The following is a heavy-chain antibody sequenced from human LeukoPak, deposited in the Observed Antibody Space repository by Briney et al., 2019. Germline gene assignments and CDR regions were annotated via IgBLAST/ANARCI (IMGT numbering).Heavy chain of an antibody. J-gene: IGHJ4*02. D-gene: IGHD4-23*01. CDR2: IYTSGST. CDR1: GGSISSGSYY. Sequence: PSETLSLTCTVSGGSISSGSYYWSWIRQPAGKGLEWIGRIYTSGSTNYNPSLKSRVTISVDTSKNQFSLKLSSVTAADTAVYYCARDWLAGVRWQRERYYFDYWGQGTLVTVSS. CDR3: ARDWLAGVRWQRERYYFDY. V-gene: IGHV4-61*02.